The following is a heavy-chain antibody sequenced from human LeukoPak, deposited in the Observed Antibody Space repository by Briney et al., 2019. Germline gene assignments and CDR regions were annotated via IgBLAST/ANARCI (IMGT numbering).Heavy chain of an antibody. CDR1: GYTFTSSG. Sequence: ASVKVSCKASGYTFTSSGISWVRQAPGQGLEWMGWISLYSVNTKYAQKLQGRVAMTTDTSTSTAYMELRSLRSDDTAVYYCASGTSYGDFSLDFWGQGTLVTVSS. J-gene: IGHJ4*02. D-gene: IGHD4-17*01. CDR2: ISLYSVNT. CDR3: ASGTSYGDFSLDF. V-gene: IGHV1-18*01.